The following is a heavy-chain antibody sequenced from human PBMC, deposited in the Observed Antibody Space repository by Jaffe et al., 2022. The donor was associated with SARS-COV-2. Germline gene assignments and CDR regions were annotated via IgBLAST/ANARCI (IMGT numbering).Heavy chain of an antibody. Sequence: QVQLQESGPGLVKPSETLSLTCTVSGGSISSYYWSWIRQPPGKGLEWIGYIYYSGSTNYNPSLKSRVTISVDTSKNQFSLKLSSVTAADTAVYYCARGSLGVTRGMDVWGQGTTVTVSS. CDR2: IYYSGST. CDR3: ARGSLGVTRGMDV. V-gene: IGHV4-59*01. CDR1: GGSISSYY. D-gene: IGHD3-10*01. J-gene: IGHJ6*02.